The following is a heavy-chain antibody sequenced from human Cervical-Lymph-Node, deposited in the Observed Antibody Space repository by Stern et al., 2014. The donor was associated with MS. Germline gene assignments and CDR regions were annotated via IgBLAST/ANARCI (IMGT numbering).Heavy chain of an antibody. Sequence: VQLVESGPGLVKPSETLSLTCTVSGGAVSDYYWNWIRQRPGKGLEWIGYISDTGTTNYTPSLHSRVTITLDTSQNQVSLRLRSVTAADTAVYYCARDPSTTASDWFFDLWGRGSLVTVSS. CDR1: GGAVSDYY. V-gene: IGHV4-59*02. CDR3: ARDPSTTASDWFFDL. D-gene: IGHD2-21*02. CDR2: ISDTGTT. J-gene: IGHJ2*01.